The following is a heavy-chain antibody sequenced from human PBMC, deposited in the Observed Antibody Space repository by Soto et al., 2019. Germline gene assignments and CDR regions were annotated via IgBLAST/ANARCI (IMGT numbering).Heavy chain of an antibody. CDR3: TKRYCSGGSCYSGDYYYGMDV. V-gene: IGHV1-69*06. CDR2: IIPIFGTA. D-gene: IGHD2-15*01. CDR1: GGTFSSFA. Sequence: EASVKVSCKASGGTFSSFAISWVRQAPGQGLEWMGGIIPIFGTANYAQKFQGRVTITADKSTSTAYMELSSLRSEDTAVYYCTKRYCSGGSCYSGDYYYGMDVWGQGTTVTVSS. J-gene: IGHJ6*02.